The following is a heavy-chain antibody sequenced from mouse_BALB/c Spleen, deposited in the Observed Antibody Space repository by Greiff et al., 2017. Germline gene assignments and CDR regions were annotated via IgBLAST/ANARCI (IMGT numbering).Heavy chain of an antibody. CDR1: GYSFTSYW. J-gene: IGHJ3*01. CDR3: ARLGLVEFAY. D-gene: IGHD3-3*01. CDR2: IDPSDSET. Sequence: QVQLQQSGPQLVRPGASVKISCKASGYSFTSYWMHWVKQRPGQGLEWIGMIDPSDSETRLNQKFKDKATLTVDKSSSTAYMQLSSPTSEDSAVYYCARLGLVEFAYWGQGTLVTVSA. V-gene: IGHV1S126*01.